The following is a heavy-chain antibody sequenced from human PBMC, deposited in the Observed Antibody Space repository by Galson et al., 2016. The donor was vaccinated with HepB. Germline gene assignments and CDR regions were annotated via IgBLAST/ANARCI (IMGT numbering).Heavy chain of an antibody. V-gene: IGHV3-7*01. D-gene: IGHD6-13*01. CDR2: IKYDGTEK. Sequence: SLRLSCAASGFSFSNCWMSWVRQAPGKGLEWVANIKYDGTEKSYVGSVKGRFTISRDNAKNSLYLQMNSLRAEDTAVYYCAREMGVAAPAVFDYWGQGTLVTVSS. J-gene: IGHJ4*02. CDR1: GFSFSNCW. CDR3: AREMGVAAPAVFDY.